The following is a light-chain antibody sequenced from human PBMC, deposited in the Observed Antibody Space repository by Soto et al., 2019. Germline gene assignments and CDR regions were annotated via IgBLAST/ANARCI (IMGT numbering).Light chain of an antibody. Sequence: EIMLTQAPGTLSLSPGDRAALSCRASQSVSGSYLAWYQQKPGQAPRLLIYGASSRATGIPDRFSGSGSGTDFTLTISRLEPEDFAVYYCQQYGSSPPITFGQGTRLEIK. J-gene: IGKJ5*01. CDR2: GAS. CDR3: QQYGSSPPIT. CDR1: QSVSGSY. V-gene: IGKV3-20*01.